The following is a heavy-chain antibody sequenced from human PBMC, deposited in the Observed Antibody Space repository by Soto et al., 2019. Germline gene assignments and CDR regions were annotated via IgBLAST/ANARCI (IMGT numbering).Heavy chain of an antibody. CDR2: ISAYNGNT. D-gene: IGHD1-7*01. CDR3: ARDSCPGTRHYYYCYGMDV. V-gene: IGHV1-18*01. J-gene: IGHJ6*02. Sequence: ASVKVSCKASGYTFTSYGISWVRQAPGQGLEWMGWISAYNGNTNYAQKLQGRVTMTTDTSTSTAYMELRSLRSDDTAVYYCARDSCPGTRHYYYCYGMDVWAQGTTVPVSS. CDR1: GYTFTSYG.